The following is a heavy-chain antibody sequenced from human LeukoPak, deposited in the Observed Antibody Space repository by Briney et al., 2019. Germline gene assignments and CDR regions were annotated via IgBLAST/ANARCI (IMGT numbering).Heavy chain of an antibody. CDR1: GFTFSSYW. J-gene: IGHJ6*02. CDR2: IKQDGSEK. D-gene: IGHD2-8*01. CDR3: ARDLTLSRVSEYGMDV. Sequence: PGGSLRLSCAASGFTFSSYWMSWVRQAPGKGLEWVANIKQDGSEKYYVDSVKGRFTISRDNAKNSLYLQMNSLRAEDTAVYYCARDLTLSRVSEYGMDVWGQGTTVTVSS. V-gene: IGHV3-7*01.